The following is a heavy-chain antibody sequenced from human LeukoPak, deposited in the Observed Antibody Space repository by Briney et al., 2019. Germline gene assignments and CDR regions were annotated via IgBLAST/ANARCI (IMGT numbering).Heavy chain of an antibody. Sequence: PGRALRLSCAASGFTFDDYAIHWVRQAPGKGLEWVSGISWNSGSIGYADSVKGRFTISRDNAKNSLYLQMNSLRAEDTALYYCAKAQYYYDSSGYYSTHPYYYGMDVWGQGTTVTVSS. CDR1: GFTFDDYA. D-gene: IGHD3-22*01. CDR2: ISWNSGSI. V-gene: IGHV3-9*01. CDR3: AKAQYYYDSSGYYSTHPYYYGMDV. J-gene: IGHJ6*02.